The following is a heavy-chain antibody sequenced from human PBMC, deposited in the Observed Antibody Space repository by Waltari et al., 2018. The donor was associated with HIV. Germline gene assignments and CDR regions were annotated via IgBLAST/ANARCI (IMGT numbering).Heavy chain of an antibody. CDR1: GYTFTGYY. Sequence: QVQLVQSGAEVKKPGASVKVSCKASGYTFTGYYIHWVRQAPGQGREWMGWINPNSGGTNYAQNFQGRVTMTRDTSISTAYMELSRLRSDDTAVYYCATPSYDSSGYYSAGSEFDYWGQGTLVTVSS. V-gene: IGHV1-2*02. D-gene: IGHD3-22*01. J-gene: IGHJ4*02. CDR2: INPNSGGT. CDR3: ATPSYDSSGYYSAGSEFDY.